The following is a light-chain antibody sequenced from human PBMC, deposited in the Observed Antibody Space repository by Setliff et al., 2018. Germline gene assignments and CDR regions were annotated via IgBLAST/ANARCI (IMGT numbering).Light chain of an antibody. Sequence: QSVLTQPASVSGSPGQSITISCTGTTNDVGKYNLVSWYQQHPGKAPKLILYDFTTRPSGVSDRFSGSKSANTASLTISGLQPEDEADYYCCSYAGGSTFAFGGGTKGTVL. CDR3: CSYAGGSTFA. CDR1: TNDVGKYNL. CDR2: DFT. J-gene: IGLJ1*01. V-gene: IGLV2-23*02.